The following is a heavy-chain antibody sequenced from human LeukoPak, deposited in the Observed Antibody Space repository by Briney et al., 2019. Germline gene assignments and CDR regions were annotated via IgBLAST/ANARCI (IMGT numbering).Heavy chain of an antibody. D-gene: IGHD2-15*01. V-gene: IGHV3-30*02. CDR3: VRDSSVGAAYFDF. CDR1: RFIFSSTG. CDR2: IRYDGSDK. Sequence: GGSLRLSCAASRFIFSSTGMHWVRRAPGKGLEWVAFIRYDGSDKYYVDSVKGRFNISRDNSKNTLYLQMSSLRPDDTAVYYCVRDSSVGAAYFDFWGQGALVTVSS. J-gene: IGHJ4*02.